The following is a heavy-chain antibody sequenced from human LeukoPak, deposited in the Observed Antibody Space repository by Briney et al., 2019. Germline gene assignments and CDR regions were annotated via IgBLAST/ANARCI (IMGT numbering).Heavy chain of an antibody. V-gene: IGHV4-61*02. J-gene: IGHJ6*03. CDR3: ARGYDFWSGYPSGYMDV. CDR1: GGSISSGSYY. CDR2: IYTSGST. Sequence: PSQTLSLTCTVSGGSISSGSYYWSWVRQPAGKGLQWIGLIYTSGSTNYNPSLKSRVTISVDTSKNQFSLKLSSVTAADTAVYYCARGYDFWSGYPSGYMDVWGKGTTVTVSS. D-gene: IGHD3-3*01.